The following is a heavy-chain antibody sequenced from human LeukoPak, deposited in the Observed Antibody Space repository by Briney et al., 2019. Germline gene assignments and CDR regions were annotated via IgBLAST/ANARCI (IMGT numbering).Heavy chain of an antibody. CDR1: GGSISSSSYY. D-gene: IGHD3-22*01. CDR3: AREGGTHSSGYQLNNLFDY. J-gene: IGHJ4*02. CDR2: IYYSGST. Sequence: SETLSLTCTVSGGSISSSSYYWGWIRQPPGKGLEWIGSIYYSGSTYYNPSLKSRVTISVDTSKNQFSLKLSSVTAADTAVYYCAREGGTHSSGYQLNNLFDYWGQGTLVTVSS. V-gene: IGHV4-39*07.